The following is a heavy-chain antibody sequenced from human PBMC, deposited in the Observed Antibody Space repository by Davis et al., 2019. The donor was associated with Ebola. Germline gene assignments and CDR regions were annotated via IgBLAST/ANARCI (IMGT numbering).Heavy chain of an antibody. D-gene: IGHD2-2*01. CDR2: IIPILGIA. CDR1: GYTFTSYY. J-gene: IGHJ5*02. V-gene: IGHV1-69*10. CDR3: AREPPNCSSTSCHGAWFDP. Sequence: SVTVSCKASGYTFTSYYMHWVRQATGQGLEWMGGIIPILGIANYAQKFQGRVTITADESTSTAYMELSSLRSEDTAVYYCAREPPNCSSTSCHGAWFDPWGQGTLVTVSS.